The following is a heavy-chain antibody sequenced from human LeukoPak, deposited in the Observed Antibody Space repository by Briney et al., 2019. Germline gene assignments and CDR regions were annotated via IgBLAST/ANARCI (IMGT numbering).Heavy chain of an antibody. CDR1: GFTFRSYA. J-gene: IGHJ4*02. Sequence: GGSLRLSCVASGFTFRSYAMHWVRQAPGKGLEWVAVISYDGSKKYYADSVKGRFTICRDNSKNTLYVQMNSLRAEDTAVYYCARDSSPAPDGYNCHYWGQGTLVTVSS. CDR2: ISYDGSKK. CDR3: ARDSSPAPDGYNCHY. D-gene: IGHD5-24*01. V-gene: IGHV3-30-3*01.